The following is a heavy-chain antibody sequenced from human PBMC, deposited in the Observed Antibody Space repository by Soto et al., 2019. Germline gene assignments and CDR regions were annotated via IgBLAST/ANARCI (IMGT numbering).Heavy chain of an antibody. J-gene: IGHJ4*02. D-gene: IGHD1-1*01. CDR2: ISAHNGNT. CDR3: ARGRYGDY. Sequence: QVHLVQSGAEVKKPGASVKVSCKASGYTFTSYGITWVRQAPGQGLEWMGWISAHNGNTDYAQRLQGRVIVTRDSSTSTAYMELRSMRSDDTAVYYCARGRYGDYWGQGALVTVSS. V-gene: IGHV1-18*01. CDR1: GYTFTSYG.